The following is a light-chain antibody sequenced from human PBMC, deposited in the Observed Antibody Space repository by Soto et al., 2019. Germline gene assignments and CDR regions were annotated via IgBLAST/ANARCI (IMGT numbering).Light chain of an antibody. V-gene: IGKV1-6*01. CDR1: QGIRSA. CDR3: LLDYAYFWA. Sequence: AIQVTQSPSSLSASVGDRVTITCRTSQGIRSALGWYQQKPGKVPKLLIYAASTLQSGVPSRFSGSGSGRDFTLTISSLPPEDVATYYCLLDYAYFWAFGQGTKVDIK. J-gene: IGKJ1*01. CDR2: AAS.